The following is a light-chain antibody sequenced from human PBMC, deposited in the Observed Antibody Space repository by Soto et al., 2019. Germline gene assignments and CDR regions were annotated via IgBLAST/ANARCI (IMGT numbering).Light chain of an antibody. CDR3: QQYYPGRT. CDR1: QTILYSSNNKHY. V-gene: IGKV4-1*01. CDR2: WAS. J-gene: IGKJ1*01. Sequence: DIVMTQSPDSLAVSLGERSTINCKSGQTILYSSNNKHYLAWYQQKPGQPPKLLIYWASTRESGVPDPFSRSGSGTDFTLPISSLQAEDVAVYYCQQYYPGRTFSQGTKVEI.